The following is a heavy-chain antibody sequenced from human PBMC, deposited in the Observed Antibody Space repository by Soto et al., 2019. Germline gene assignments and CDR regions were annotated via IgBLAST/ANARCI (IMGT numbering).Heavy chain of an antibody. D-gene: IGHD4-4*01. CDR2: IRAYNGNT. J-gene: IGHJ4*02. V-gene: IGHV1-18*04. Sequence: QVQLVQSGAEVKKPGASVKVSCKASGYTFTSYGISWVRQAPGQGLEWMGWIRAYNGNTNYAQKLQGRVTMTTDTSTSTDYKELRSLRCDGTAVYYCARWRDSTYGGGDYWGQGTLVTVSS. CDR1: GYTFTSYG. CDR3: ARWRDSTYGGGDY.